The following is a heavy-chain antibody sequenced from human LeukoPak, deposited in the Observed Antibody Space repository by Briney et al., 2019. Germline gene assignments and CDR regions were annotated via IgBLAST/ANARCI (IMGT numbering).Heavy chain of an antibody. CDR1: GFTFETYW. Sequence: GGSLRLSCEVSGFTFETYWMSWVRQAPGKGLEWVANIDEDGDEEHYVRSVKGRFTISRDNAKNLVYLQMNSLRVDDTAVYYCTRGETMDVWGKGTTVTVSS. CDR2: IDEDGDEE. V-gene: IGHV3-7*01. CDR3: TRGETMDV. J-gene: IGHJ6*03. D-gene: IGHD5-24*01.